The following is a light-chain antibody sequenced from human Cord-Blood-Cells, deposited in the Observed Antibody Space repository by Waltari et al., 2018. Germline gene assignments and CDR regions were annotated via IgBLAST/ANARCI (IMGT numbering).Light chain of an antibody. Sequence: IVMPQSPATLSVSPGERATISCRARQSVSSNLAWYQQKPGQAPRLLIYGASTRATGIPARFSGSGSGTEFTLTISSLQSEDFAVYYCQQYKNWPPRTFGQGTKVEIK. V-gene: IGKV3-15*01. CDR1: QSVSSN. CDR2: GAS. J-gene: IGKJ1*01. CDR3: QQYKNWPPRT.